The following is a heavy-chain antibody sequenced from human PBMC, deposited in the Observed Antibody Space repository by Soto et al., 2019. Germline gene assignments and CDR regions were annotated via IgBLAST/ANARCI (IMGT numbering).Heavy chain of an antibody. CDR3: ASRDPGTSVDY. D-gene: IGHD1-7*01. Sequence: QVQLQESGPGLVKPSGTLSLTCAVSGGSFTSNNWWTWVRQPPGQGLEWIGEIYRTGSTNYNPSLKSRVTISPDQSENQFPLKVTSLTAADTAVYYCASRDPGTSVDYWGQGTLVTVSS. V-gene: IGHV4-4*02. CDR1: GGSFTSNNW. J-gene: IGHJ4*02. CDR2: IYRTGST.